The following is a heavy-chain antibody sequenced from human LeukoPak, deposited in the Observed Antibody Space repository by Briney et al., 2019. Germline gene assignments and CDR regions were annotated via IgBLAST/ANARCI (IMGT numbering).Heavy chain of an antibody. Sequence: AGGSLRLSCAASGFTFSSYAMSWVRQAPGKGLEWVSVTYTGGNSYYADSVKGRFTISRDNAKNSLYLQMNSLRAEDTAVYYCARASAHYDFWSGYGYYGMDVWGQGTTVTVSS. D-gene: IGHD3-3*01. J-gene: IGHJ6*02. V-gene: IGHV3-66*01. CDR2: TYTGGNS. CDR3: ARASAHYDFWSGYGYYGMDV. CDR1: GFTFSSYA.